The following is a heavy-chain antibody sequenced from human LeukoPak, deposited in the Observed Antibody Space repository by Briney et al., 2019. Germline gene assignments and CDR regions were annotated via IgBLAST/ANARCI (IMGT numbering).Heavy chain of an antibody. Sequence: PGGSLRLSCAASGFTFSSYAMNWVRQAPGKGLEWVSTISGGGGSTYYADSVRGRFTISRDNSKSTLFLQMNSLRAEDTAIYYCATYRQVLLPFESWGQGTLVTVSS. D-gene: IGHD5-18*01. CDR2: ISGGGGST. V-gene: IGHV3-23*01. J-gene: IGHJ4*02. CDR1: GFTFSSYA. CDR3: ATYRQVLLPFES.